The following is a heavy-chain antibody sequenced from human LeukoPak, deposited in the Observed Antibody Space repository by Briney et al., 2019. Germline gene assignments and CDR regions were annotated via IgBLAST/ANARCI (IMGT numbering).Heavy chain of an antibody. CDR3: ARLKSSSNDY. Sequence: SETLSLTCTVSGGSISSYYWSWIRQPPGKGLEWIGEINHSGSTDYNPSLKSRVTISVDTSKNQFSLKLSSVTAADTAVYYCARLKSSSNDYWGQGTLVTVSS. CDR1: GGSISSYY. D-gene: IGHD2-2*01. J-gene: IGHJ4*02. V-gene: IGHV4-34*01. CDR2: INHSGST.